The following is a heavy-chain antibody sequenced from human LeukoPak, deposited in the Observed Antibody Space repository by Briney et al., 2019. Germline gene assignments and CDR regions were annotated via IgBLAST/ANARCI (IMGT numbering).Heavy chain of an antibody. Sequence: APVKVSCKASGGTFSSYAIGWVRQAPGQGLEWMGGIIPIFGTANYAQKFQGRVTITADKSTSTAYMELSSLRSEDTAVYYCAIELWFGEHDYWGQGTLVTVSS. CDR3: AIELWFGEHDY. D-gene: IGHD3-10*01. V-gene: IGHV1-69*06. CDR2: IIPIFGTA. CDR1: GGTFSSYA. J-gene: IGHJ4*02.